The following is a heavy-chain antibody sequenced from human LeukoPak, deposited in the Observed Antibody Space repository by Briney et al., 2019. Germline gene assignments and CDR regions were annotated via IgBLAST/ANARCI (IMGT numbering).Heavy chain of an antibody. CDR2: IYYSVST. J-gene: IGHJ3*02. CDR3: ARDGITMVRGVINGAFDI. Sequence: SETLSLTCTVSGGSLSSYYWSWIRQPPGKGLEWIGYIYYSVSTNYNPSLKSRVTISVDTSKNQFSLKLSSVTAADTAVYYCARDGITMVRGVINGAFDIWGQGTMVTVSS. V-gene: IGHV4-59*01. CDR1: GGSLSSYY. D-gene: IGHD3-10*01.